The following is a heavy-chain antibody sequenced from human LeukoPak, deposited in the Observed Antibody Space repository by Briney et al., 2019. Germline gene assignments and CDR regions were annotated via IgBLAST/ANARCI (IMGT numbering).Heavy chain of an antibody. D-gene: IGHD2-21*01. Sequence: GGSLRLSCAASGFTFSSYRMNWVCQAPGKGLEWVSYISTSSTTIYYADSVKDRFTISRDNAKNSLYLQMNSLRVEDTAVYYCASELAYYFDSWGQGTLVTVSS. J-gene: IGHJ4*02. CDR2: ISTSSTTI. V-gene: IGHV3-48*04. CDR3: ASELAYYFDS. CDR1: GFTFSSYR.